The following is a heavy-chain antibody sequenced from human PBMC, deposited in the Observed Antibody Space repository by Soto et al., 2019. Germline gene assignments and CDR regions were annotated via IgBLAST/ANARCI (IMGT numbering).Heavy chain of an antibody. CDR2: IHSGGST. Sequence: EVQLVESGGGLIQPGGSLRLSCAASGFTVSSNYMSWVRQAPGKGLEWVSVIHSGGSTYYADSVKGRFTISRDNSKNTLYLQMNSLRAEDTAVYYCAREVRVRSFDWFDPWGKGTLVTVSS. D-gene: IGHD3-9*01. CDR1: GFTVSSNY. CDR3: AREVRVRSFDWFDP. V-gene: IGHV3-53*01. J-gene: IGHJ5*02.